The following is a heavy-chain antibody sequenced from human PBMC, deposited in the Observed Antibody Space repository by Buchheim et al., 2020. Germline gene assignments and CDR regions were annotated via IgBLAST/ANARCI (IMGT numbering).Heavy chain of an antibody. CDR2: VSYTGAS. D-gene: IGHD3-16*01. J-gene: IGHJ4*02. V-gene: IGHV4-61*01. CDR3: ARHGDFFGGFNY. Sequence: QVQLQESGPGVVKPSETLSLTCSVSGGSVSSAKSFWSWIRQPPGKGLEWIGYVSYTGASRYNPSLASRVGVSSDTSKNQLSLKVTSVTAAGTAVCCCARHGDFFGGFNYGGQET. CDR1: GGSVSSAKSF.